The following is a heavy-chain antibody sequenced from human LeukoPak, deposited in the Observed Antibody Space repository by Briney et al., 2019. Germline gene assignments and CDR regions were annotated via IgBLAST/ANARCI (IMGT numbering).Heavy chain of an antibody. CDR2: ISGSGGST. CDR1: GFTFSSYA. Sequence: GGSLRLSCAASGFTFSSYAMSWVRQAPGKGLEWVSAISGSGGSTFYADSVKGRFTISRDNSKNTLYLQMNSLRAEDTAVYYCARFLVLGDAFDIWGQGTMVTVSS. J-gene: IGHJ3*02. CDR3: ARFLVLGDAFDI. V-gene: IGHV3-23*01. D-gene: IGHD2/OR15-2a*01.